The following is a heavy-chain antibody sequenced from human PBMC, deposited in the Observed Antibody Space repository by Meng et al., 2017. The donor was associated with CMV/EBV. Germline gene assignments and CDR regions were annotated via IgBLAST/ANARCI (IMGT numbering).Heavy chain of an antibody. D-gene: IGHD3-10*01. J-gene: IGHJ3*02. CDR3: ARSRFDGSGSYYFKDAFDI. V-gene: IGHV5-51*01. CDR2: IYPGDSDT. CDR1: FTSYW. Sequence: FTSYWIGWVRQMPGKGLEWMGIIYPGDSDTRYSPSFQGQVTISADKSISTAYLQWSSLKASDTAMYYCARSRFDGSGSYYFKDAFDIWGQGTMVTVSS.